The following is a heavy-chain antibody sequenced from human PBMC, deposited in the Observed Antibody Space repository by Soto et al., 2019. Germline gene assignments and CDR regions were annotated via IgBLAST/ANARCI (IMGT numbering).Heavy chain of an antibody. J-gene: IGHJ4*02. CDR3: VREGALGAVAGV. V-gene: IGHV3-11*01. D-gene: IGHD6-19*01. Sequence: GGSLRLSCAASGFSFSDYYMTWIRQAPGKGLEWLAYISVSGSVIYYADSVRGRFTISRDTAKNSLYLQMNSLRNDDTAVYYCVREGALGAVAGVWGQGTLVTVS. CDR1: GFSFSDYY. CDR2: ISVSGSVI.